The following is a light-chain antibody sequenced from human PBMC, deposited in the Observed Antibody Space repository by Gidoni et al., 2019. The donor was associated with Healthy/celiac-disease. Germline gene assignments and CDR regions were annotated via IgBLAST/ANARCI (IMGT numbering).Light chain of an antibody. CDR2: EDS. Sequence: SYVLTQPPSVSVAPGQTARITCGGNNIGSTSVHWYQQKPGQAPVLVVYEDSDRPSGIPERFSGSNSGNTATLTISRVEAGDEADYYCQVWDSSSDHPVFGGGTKLTVL. J-gene: IGLJ3*02. CDR1: NIGSTS. CDR3: QVWDSSSDHPV. V-gene: IGLV3-21*02.